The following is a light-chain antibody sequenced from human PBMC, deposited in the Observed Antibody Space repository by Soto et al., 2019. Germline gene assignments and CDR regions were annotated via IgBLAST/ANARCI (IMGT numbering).Light chain of an antibody. CDR2: AAS. V-gene: IGKV1-39*01. J-gene: IGKJ4*01. CDR3: QQSYSTPLT. Sequence: DIKMTQSPSSLSASVGDRVTITCRASQSISSYLNWYQQKPGKAPKLLIYAASSLQSGVPSRFSGSGSGTDFTLTIRSLQPEDFATYYCQQSYSTPLTFGGGTKVEIK. CDR1: QSISSY.